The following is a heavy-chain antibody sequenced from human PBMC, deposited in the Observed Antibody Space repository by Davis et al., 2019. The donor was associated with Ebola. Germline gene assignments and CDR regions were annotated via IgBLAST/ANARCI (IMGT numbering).Heavy chain of an antibody. D-gene: IGHD1-7*01. J-gene: IGHJ4*02. CDR2: ISSSSSYI. CDR1: GFTFSDYY. Sequence: GGSLRLSCAASGFTFSDYYMSWVRQAPGKGLEWVSSISSSSSYIYYADSVKGRFTISRDNAKNSLYLQMNSLRAEDTAVYYCAREAGTTSDYWGQGTLVTVSS. V-gene: IGHV3-21*01. CDR3: AREAGTTSDY.